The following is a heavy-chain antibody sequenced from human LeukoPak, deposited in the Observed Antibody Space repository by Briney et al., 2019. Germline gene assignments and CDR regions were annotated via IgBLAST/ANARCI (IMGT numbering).Heavy chain of an antibody. Sequence: PSETLSLTCTVSGVSISSYYWSWLRQPPGKGLEWIGYIYYSGSTNYNPSLKSRVTISVDTSKNQFPLKLSSVTAADTAVYYCASGPRPSSSWCRGGVFYFDYWGQGTLVTVSS. V-gene: IGHV4-59*01. D-gene: IGHD6-13*01. CDR1: GVSISSYY. CDR3: ASGPRPSSSWCRGGVFYFDY. CDR2: IYYSGST. J-gene: IGHJ4*02.